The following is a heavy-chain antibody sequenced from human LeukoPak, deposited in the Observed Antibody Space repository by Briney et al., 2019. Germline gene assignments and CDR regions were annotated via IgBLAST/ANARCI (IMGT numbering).Heavy chain of an antibody. CDR1: GGTFTSYG. J-gene: IGHJ4*02. CDR2: ISAYNGNT. CDR3: ARVVANIVVVNGFYLDY. D-gene: IGHD3-22*01. V-gene: IGHV1-18*01. Sequence: GASVKVSCKASGGTFTSYGISWVRQAPGQGLEWMGWISAYNGNTNYAQKLQGRVTMTTDTSTSTAYMELRSLRSDDTAVYYCARVVANIVVVNGFYLDYWGQGTLVTVSS.